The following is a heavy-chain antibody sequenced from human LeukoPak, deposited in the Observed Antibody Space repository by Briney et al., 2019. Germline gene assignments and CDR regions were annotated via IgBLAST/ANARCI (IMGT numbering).Heavy chain of an antibody. CDR3: ARDYYDFWSGPSPFDY. D-gene: IGHD3-3*01. V-gene: IGHV1-2*02. CDR1: GYTFTGYY. J-gene: IGHJ4*02. Sequence: ASVKVSCTASGYTFTGYYMHWVRQAPGQGLEWMGWINPNSGGTNYAQKFQGRVTMTRDTSISTAYMELSRLRSDDTAVYYCARDYYDFWSGPSPFDYWGQGTLVTVSS. CDR2: INPNSGGT.